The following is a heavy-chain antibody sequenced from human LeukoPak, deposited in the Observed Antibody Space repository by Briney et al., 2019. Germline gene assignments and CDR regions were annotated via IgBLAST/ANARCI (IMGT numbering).Heavy chain of an antibody. CDR3: ARPGGYYGSGSYLDY. V-gene: IGHV3-53*01. D-gene: IGHD3-10*01. Sequence: GGSLRLSCAASGFTVSSNYMSWVRQAPGKGLEWVSVIYSGGSTYYADSVKGRFTISRDNSKNTLYLQMNSLRAEDTAVYYCARPGGYYGSGSYLDYWGQGTLVTVSS. J-gene: IGHJ4*02. CDR2: IYSGGST. CDR1: GFTVSSNY.